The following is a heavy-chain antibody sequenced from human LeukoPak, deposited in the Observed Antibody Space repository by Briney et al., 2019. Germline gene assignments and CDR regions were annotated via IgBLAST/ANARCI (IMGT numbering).Heavy chain of an antibody. CDR3: ARGGYSFDY. V-gene: IGHV3-7*01. J-gene: IGHJ4*02. CDR1: GFSLSGYW. CDR2: LHADGVEQ. D-gene: IGHD5-18*01. Sequence: GGSLRLSCAASGFSLSGYWMTWVRQTPGKGLEWVARLHADGVEQNYVDSVTGRFTMSRDNAKNSLDLQMNSLRVEDTAVYYCARGGYSFDYLGQGTLVAVSS.